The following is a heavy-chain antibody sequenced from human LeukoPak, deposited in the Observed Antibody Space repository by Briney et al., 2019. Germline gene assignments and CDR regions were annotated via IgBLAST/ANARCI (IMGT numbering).Heavy chain of an antibody. J-gene: IGHJ5*02. CDR2: IRSKIDGGTT. CDR3: TTDLPP. Sequence: GGSLRLSCAASGFNFSNVWMAWVRQAPGKGLEWVGRIRSKIDGGTTVYAAPVKGRFNISRDDSKNTLYLQMNSLKIDDTAVYYCTTDLPPWGQGTLVTVSS. CDR1: GFNFSNVW. V-gene: IGHV3-15*01.